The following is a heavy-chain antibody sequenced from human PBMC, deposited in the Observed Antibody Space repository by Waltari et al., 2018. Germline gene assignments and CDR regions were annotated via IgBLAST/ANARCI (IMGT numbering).Heavy chain of an antibody. CDR3: ARRLFTMLRGQDFGMDV. CDR2: IHSSGST. CDR1: GGAISNYY. D-gene: IGHD3-10*01. V-gene: IGHV4-59*01. J-gene: IGHJ6*02. Sequence: QVQLQESGPGPVKPSETLSLTCPVSGGAISNYYWSWIPPPPGKGLEWTGYIHSSGSTRYNPSLKSRVTMSVDTSKNHFSLNLISVTAADTAVYYCARRLFTMLRGQDFGMDVWGQGTTVTVSS.